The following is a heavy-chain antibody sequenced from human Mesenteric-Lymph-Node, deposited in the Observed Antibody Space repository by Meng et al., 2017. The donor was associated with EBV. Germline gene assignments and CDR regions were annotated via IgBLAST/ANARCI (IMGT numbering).Heavy chain of an antibody. V-gene: IGHV1-2*06. J-gene: IGHJ5*02. D-gene: IGHD3-9*01. CDR1: GYTFIAYY. Sequence: QVLLVQSGGEVKKPGASVKVSCKASGYTFIAYYMHWVRQAPGQGLEWMGRINPNSGGTNYAEKFQDRVTMTRDTSISTVYMELSGLRSDDTAVYYCVRDHRTLTGSLDPWGQGTLVTVSS. CDR2: INPNSGGT. CDR3: VRDHRTLTGSLDP.